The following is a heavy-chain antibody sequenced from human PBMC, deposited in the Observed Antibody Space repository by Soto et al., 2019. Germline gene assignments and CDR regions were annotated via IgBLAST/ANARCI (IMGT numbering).Heavy chain of an antibody. J-gene: IGHJ5*02. CDR1: GFTFNNYA. CDR3: ASGRFGGPPSSYVS. Sequence: GGSLRLSCAASGFTFNNYAMSWVRQAPGKGLEWVSTISGSGASTYYADSVKGRFTIPRDNSKSTLYLQMNSLRAEDTAVYYYASGRFGGPPSSYVSWAQRPLFTFSS. D-gene: IGHD2-2*01. CDR2: ISGSGAST. V-gene: IGHV3-23*01.